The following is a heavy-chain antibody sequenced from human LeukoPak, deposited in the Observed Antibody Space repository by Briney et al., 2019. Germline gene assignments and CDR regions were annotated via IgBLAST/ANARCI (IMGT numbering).Heavy chain of an antibody. CDR1: GGSFSGYF. J-gene: IGHJ4*02. D-gene: IGHD6-13*01. Sequence: PAETLCLTCAVYGGSFSGYFWSWIRQPPGKGLEWIGEIDHSGSTNYYPSLKSRVTISVDTSKNQFSLKLSSVTAADTGVYYGARRQPVLAAGTDYWSQGTLVTVSS. CDR2: IDHSGST. CDR3: ARRQPVLAAGTDY. V-gene: IGHV4-34*01.